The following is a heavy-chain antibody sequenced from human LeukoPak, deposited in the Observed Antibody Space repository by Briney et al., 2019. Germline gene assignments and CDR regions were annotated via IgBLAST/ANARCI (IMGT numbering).Heavy chain of an antibody. CDR2: ISYDRSNK. CDR3: ARSHGEYYDLT. D-gene: IGHD3-3*01. J-gene: IGHJ5*02. V-gene: IGHV3-30-3*01. Sequence: HPGGSLRLSCAASGFTFSSYAMHWVRQAPGKGLEWVAVISYDRSNKYYADSVKGRFTISRDNSKNTLYLQMSSLRAEDTAVYYCARSHGEYYDLTWGQGTLVTVSS. CDR1: GFTFSSYA.